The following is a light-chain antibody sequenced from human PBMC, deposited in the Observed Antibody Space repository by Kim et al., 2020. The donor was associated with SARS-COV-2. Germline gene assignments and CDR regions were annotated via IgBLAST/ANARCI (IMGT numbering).Light chain of an antibody. CDR3: QQYGSSPWT. Sequence: ELVLTQSPGTLSLSPGERATLSCRASQSVSSSYLAWYQQKPGQAPRLLIYGASSRATGIPDRFSGSGSGTDFTLTISRLEPEDFAVYYCQQYGSSPWTFGQATKVDIK. V-gene: IGKV3-20*01. CDR1: QSVSSSY. CDR2: GAS. J-gene: IGKJ1*01.